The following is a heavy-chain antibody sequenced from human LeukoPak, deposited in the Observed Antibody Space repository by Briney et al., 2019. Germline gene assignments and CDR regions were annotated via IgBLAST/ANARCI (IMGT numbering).Heavy chain of an antibody. CDR1: GYSFTSYW. V-gene: IGHV5-51*01. CDR3: ARLQAVAGTLGALDI. CDR2: IYPGDSDT. D-gene: IGHD6-19*01. Sequence: GESLKISCKGSGYSFTSYWIGWVRQMPGKGLEWMGIIYPGDSDTRYSPSFQGQVTISADKSISTAYLQWSSLKASDTAMYYCARLQAVAGTLGALDIWGQGTMVTVSS. J-gene: IGHJ3*02.